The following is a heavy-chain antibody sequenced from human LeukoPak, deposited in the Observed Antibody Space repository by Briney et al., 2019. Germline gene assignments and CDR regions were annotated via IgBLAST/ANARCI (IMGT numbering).Heavy chain of an antibody. CDR1: GYTFTSYD. V-gene: IGHV1-8*01. J-gene: IGHJ5*02. CDR2: MNPNSGNT. D-gene: IGHD3-10*01. CDR3: ARELRPYGSGSYHNWLDP. Sequence: ASVKVSCKASGYTFTSYDINWVRQATGQGLEWMGWMNPNSGNTGYAQKFQGRVTMTRNTSISTAYMELSSLRSEDTAVYYCARELRPYGSGSYHNWLDPWGQGTLVTVSS.